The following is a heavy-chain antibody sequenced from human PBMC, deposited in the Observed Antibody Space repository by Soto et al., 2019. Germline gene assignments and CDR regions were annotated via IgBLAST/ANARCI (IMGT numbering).Heavy chain of an antibody. CDR1: GGSFSGYY. Sequence: SETLSLTCAVYGGSFSGYYWSWIRQPPGKGLEWIGEINHSGSTNYNPSLKSRVTISLDTSKNQFSLKLSSVTAADTAVYYCARLRRTSTVTSRQSGYNWFDPWGQGTLVTVSS. CDR2: INHSGST. V-gene: IGHV4-34*01. D-gene: IGHD4-17*01. CDR3: ARLRRTSTVTSRQSGYNWFDP. J-gene: IGHJ5*02.